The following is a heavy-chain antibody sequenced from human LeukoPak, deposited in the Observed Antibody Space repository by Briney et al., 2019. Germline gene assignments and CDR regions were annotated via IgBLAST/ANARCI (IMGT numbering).Heavy chain of an antibody. CDR2: ISSSSSSI. D-gene: IGHD6-6*01. CDR1: GFTFSNYG. J-gene: IGHJ4*02. Sequence: GGSLRLSCAGSGFTFSNYGMDWVRQAPGKGLEWISYISSSSSSIDYADSVKGRFTISRDNAKNSVFLQMDSLRVEDTAVYYCARGGAARPDYWGQGTPVTVSS. CDR3: ARGGAARPDY. V-gene: IGHV3-48*01.